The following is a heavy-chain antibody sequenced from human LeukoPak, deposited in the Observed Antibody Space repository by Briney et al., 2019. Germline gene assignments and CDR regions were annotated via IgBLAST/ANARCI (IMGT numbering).Heavy chain of an antibody. D-gene: IGHD2-15*01. CDR1: GYTFTRYY. Sequence: ASVKVSCKASGYTFTRYYMHWVRQAPGQGLEWMGIINPSGGSTSYAQKFQGRVTMTRGTSTSTVYMELNSLRSEDTAVYYCAKGYCSGGTCYSYDYWGQGTLVTVSS. J-gene: IGHJ4*02. V-gene: IGHV1-46*01. CDR3: AKGYCSGGTCYSYDY. CDR2: INPSGGST.